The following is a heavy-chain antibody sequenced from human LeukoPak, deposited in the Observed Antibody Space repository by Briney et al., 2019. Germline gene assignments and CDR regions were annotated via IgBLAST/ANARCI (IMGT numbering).Heavy chain of an antibody. J-gene: IGHJ4*02. Sequence: PGGSLRLSCAASGFSFSHAWMTWVRQAPGKGLEWIGRIQSETDGGTTDYAAPVKGRFTISRDDSKNMLYQQMNSLKNEDTAVYYCTTSPQWLENWGQGTLVTVSS. CDR1: GFSFSHAW. CDR3: TTSPQWLEN. CDR2: IQSETDGGTT. D-gene: IGHD6-19*01. V-gene: IGHV3-15*01.